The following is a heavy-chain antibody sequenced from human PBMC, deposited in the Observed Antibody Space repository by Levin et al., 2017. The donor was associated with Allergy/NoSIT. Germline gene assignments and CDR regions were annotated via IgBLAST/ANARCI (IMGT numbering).Heavy chain of an antibody. V-gene: IGHV3-66*01. CDR2: IYSGGNT. CDR1: GFTVSSNY. D-gene: IGHD3-10*01. J-gene: IGHJ4*02. Sequence: LSLTCAASGFTVSSNYMNWVRQAPGKGLEWVSAIYSGGNTFYADSVKGRFAISRDNSKNSIYLQMNSLRAEDTAVYYCAKGVRGFDYWGQGTLVTVSS. CDR3: AKGVRGFDY.